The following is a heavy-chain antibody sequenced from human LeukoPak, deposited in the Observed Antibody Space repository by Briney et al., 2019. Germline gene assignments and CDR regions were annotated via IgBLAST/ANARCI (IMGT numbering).Heavy chain of an antibody. Sequence: SETLSLTCTVSGDSISSSSYYWGWIRQPPGKVLEGIGNIYSRGSTHYNPSLKSRVTMSVDTSKNQFSLKLSSVTAADTAVYYCARLYSAYNPWGQGTLVSVSS. CDR3: ARLYSAYNP. J-gene: IGHJ4*02. D-gene: IGHD5-12*01. CDR1: GDSISSSSYY. V-gene: IGHV4-39*01. CDR2: IYSRGST.